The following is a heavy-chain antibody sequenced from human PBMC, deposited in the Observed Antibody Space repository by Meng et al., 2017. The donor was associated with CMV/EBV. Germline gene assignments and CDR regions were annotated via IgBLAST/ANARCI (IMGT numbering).Heavy chain of an antibody. CDR3: AKGVYSNYDAPFDY. CDR1: GFTFDDYA. J-gene: IGHJ4*02. CDR2: ISWNSGSI. D-gene: IGHD4-11*01. Sequence: SLKISCAASGFTFDDYAMHWVRQGPGKGLGWVSGISWNSGSIVYADSVKGRFTISRDNAKNSLYLQMNSLRDEDMALYHCAKGVYSNYDAPFDYWGQGILVTVSS. V-gene: IGHV3-9*03.